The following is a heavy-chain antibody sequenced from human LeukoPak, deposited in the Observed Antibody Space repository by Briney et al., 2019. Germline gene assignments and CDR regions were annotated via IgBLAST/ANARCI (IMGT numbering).Heavy chain of an antibody. CDR1: GVSISTYY. CDR3: ARGGGYASPIGY. Sequence: SETLSLTCTLSGVSISTYYWSWLRQPPGKGLEWFGYIYHSGSTNYNPSLKSRVTISVDTSKNQFSLKLSSVTAADTAVYYCARGGGYASPIGYWGQGALVTVSS. D-gene: IGHD5-12*01. CDR2: IYHSGST. J-gene: IGHJ4*02. V-gene: IGHV4-59*01.